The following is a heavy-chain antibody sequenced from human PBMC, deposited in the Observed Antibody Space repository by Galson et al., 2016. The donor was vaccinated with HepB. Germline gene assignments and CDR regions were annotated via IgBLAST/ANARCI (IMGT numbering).Heavy chain of an antibody. CDR1: SGAIGSYY. V-gene: IGHV4-59*12. CDR2: RTSGGSI. D-gene: IGHD6-13*01. CDR3: ARGLVQGSWSPTHPFDL. Sequence: ETLSLTCTVSSGAIGSYYWSWIRHLPGKGLKWIGCRTSGGSINYNPSLKSRVSMSIDTSKTQFSLNVDSVTAADSALYYCARGLVQGSWSPTHPFDLWSQGTMVTVSS. J-gene: IGHJ3*01.